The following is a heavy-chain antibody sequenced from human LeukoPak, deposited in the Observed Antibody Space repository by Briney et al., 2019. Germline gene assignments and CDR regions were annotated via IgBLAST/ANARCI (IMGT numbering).Heavy chain of an antibody. D-gene: IGHD5-18*01. J-gene: IGHJ3*02. CDR2: IWYDGSNK. CDR1: GFTFSSYG. Sequence: GGSLRLSCAASGFTFSSYGMHWGRQAPAKGLEWVAVIWYDGSNKYYADSVKGRFTISRDNSKKTRYQQIDSLRAEDTAVYYWARGRYGYEAFDIWGQGTMVTVSS. CDR3: ARGRYGYEAFDI. V-gene: IGHV3-33*01.